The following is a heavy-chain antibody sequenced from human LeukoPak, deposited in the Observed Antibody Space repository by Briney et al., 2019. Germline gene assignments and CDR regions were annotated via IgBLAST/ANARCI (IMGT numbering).Heavy chain of an antibody. V-gene: IGHV1-18*01. J-gene: IGHJ3*02. D-gene: IGHD3-22*01. CDR2: ISAYNGNT. Sequence: AASVKVSCKASGYTFTSYGISWVRQAPGQGLEWMGWISAYNGNTNYAQKLQGRVTMTTDTSTSTAYMELRSLRSDDTAVYYCARAIPDYYDSSGYGGSEIWGQGTMVTVSS. CDR3: ARAIPDYYDSSGYGGSEI. CDR1: GYTFTSYG.